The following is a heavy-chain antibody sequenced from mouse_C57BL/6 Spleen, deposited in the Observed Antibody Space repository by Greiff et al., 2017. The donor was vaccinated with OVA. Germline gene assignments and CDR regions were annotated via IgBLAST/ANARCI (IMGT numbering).Heavy chain of an antibody. CDR1: GYSFTDYN. Sequence: LEESGPELVKPGASVKISCKASGYSFTDYNMNWVKQSNGKSLEWIGVINPNYGTTSYNQKFKGKATLTVDQSSSTAYMQLNSLTSEDSAVYYCARTSYYGNPGFAYWGQGTLVTVSA. D-gene: IGHD2-10*01. V-gene: IGHV1-39*01. CDR3: ARTSYYGNPGFAY. J-gene: IGHJ3*01. CDR2: INPNYGTT.